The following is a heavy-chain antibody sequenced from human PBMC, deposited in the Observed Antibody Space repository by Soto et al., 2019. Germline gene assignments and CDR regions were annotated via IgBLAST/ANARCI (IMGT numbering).Heavy chain of an antibody. CDR3: ARFGTYYDTSGFLY. CDR1: GFGFRSNW. D-gene: IGHD3-22*01. CDR2: ISPDGSTT. J-gene: IGHJ4*02. V-gene: IGHV3-74*01. Sequence: GSLRLSCAAAGFGFRSNWMHWVRQAPGKGLEWVSRISPDGSTTTYADSVKGRFTISRDNAKNTLYLQMDRLRAEDTAVYFCARFGTYYDTSGFLYWGRGTLVTVYS.